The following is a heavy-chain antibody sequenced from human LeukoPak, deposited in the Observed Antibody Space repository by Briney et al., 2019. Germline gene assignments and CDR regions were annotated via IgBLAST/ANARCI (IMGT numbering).Heavy chain of an antibody. CDR2: INPNSGGT. CDR1: GYTLTELS. J-gene: IGHJ4*02. V-gene: IGHV1-2*02. Sequence: ASVKVSCKVSGYTLTELSMHWVRQPPGQGLEWMGWINPNSGGTNYAQKFQGRVTMTRDTSTSTVYMELSSLRSEDTAVYYCARGKVVTMVRGVIITYFDYWGQGTLVTVSS. D-gene: IGHD3-10*01. CDR3: ARGKVVTMVRGVIITYFDY.